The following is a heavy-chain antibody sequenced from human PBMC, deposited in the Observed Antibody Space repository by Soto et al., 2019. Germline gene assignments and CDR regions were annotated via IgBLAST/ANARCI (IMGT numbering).Heavy chain of an antibody. CDR3: ARMRILEWQYYFDY. Sequence: GSLRLSCAASGFTFSDYYMSWIRQAPGKGLEWVSYISSSGSTIYYADSVKGRFTISRDNAKNSLYLQMNSLRAEDTAVYFCARMRILEWQYYFDYWGQGTLVTVSS. CDR1: GFTFSDYY. V-gene: IGHV3-11*01. J-gene: IGHJ4*02. D-gene: IGHD3-3*01. CDR2: ISSSGSTI.